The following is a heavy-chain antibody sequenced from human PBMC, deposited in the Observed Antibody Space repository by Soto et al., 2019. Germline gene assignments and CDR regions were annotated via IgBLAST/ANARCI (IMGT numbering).Heavy chain of an antibody. CDR2: IYSSGTT. Sequence: LSLTCNVSGGSISGYYWSWIRQAAGKGLEWVGRIYSSGTTAYSPSLKSRLTMSVDTSKNQFSLKVTSVTAADTAVYYCVRVGAVAANGGYFDYWGQGVLVTVSS. CDR1: GGSISGYY. CDR3: VRVGAVAANGGYFDY. V-gene: IGHV4-4*07. J-gene: IGHJ4*02. D-gene: IGHD6-19*01.